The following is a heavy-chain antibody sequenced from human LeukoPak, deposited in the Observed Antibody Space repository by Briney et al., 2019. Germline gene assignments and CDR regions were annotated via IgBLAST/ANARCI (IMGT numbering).Heavy chain of an antibody. V-gene: IGHV3-21*01. Sequence: GGPLRLSCAASGFTFSSYSMNWVRQAPGKGLEWVSSISSSSSYIYYADSVKGRFTISRDNAKNSLYLQMNSLKAEDTAVYYCARDCSGGSCYSDYYYYYMDVWGKGTTVTVSS. CDR1: GFTFSSYS. CDR2: ISSSSSYI. CDR3: ARDCSGGSCYSDYYYYYMDV. J-gene: IGHJ6*03. D-gene: IGHD2-15*01.